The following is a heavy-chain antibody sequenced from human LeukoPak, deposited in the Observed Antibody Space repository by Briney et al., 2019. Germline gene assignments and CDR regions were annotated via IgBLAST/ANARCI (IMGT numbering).Heavy chain of an antibody. D-gene: IGHD1-14*01. CDR1: GYSFTAYD. CDR2: INPNTGLT. Sequence: ASVKVSCKASGYSFTAYDINWVRQATGQGLEWIGCINPNTGLTEYAQKFQGRVSLTRDTSITTAYMELNTLTSEDTAVYYCATTLRNNPPWGQGTLITVSS. J-gene: IGHJ5*02. CDR3: ATTLRNNPP. V-gene: IGHV1-8*01.